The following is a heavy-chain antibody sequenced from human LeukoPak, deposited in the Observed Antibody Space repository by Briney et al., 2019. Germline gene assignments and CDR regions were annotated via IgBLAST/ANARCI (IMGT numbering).Heavy chain of an antibody. CDR1: GFTVSSKY. V-gene: IGHV3-66*01. J-gene: IGHJ4*02. CDR3: ASSSWDD. Sequence: GGSLRLSCAASGFTVSSKYTSWVRRPPGTGLEWVSVIYSDGNTYYADSVKGRFTISRDNSKNTVYLQMNSLRAEDTAVYYCASSSWDDWGQGTLVTVSS. CDR2: IYSDGNT. D-gene: IGHD6-13*01.